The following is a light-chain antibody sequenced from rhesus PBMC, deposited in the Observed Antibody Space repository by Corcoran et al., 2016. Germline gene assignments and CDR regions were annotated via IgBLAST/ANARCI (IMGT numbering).Light chain of an antibody. Sequence: DIQMTQSPSSLSASVGDTVTITCRASQGISSWLAWYQQSPRKAPKLLNYKAFSLQSGDPSRFSGSGAGTGFTLTIRRLQSEDFATYYCQQYNSRPWTFGQGTKVEIK. CDR3: QQYNSRPWT. CDR2: KAF. J-gene: IGKJ1*01. CDR1: QGISSW. V-gene: IGKV1-22*01.